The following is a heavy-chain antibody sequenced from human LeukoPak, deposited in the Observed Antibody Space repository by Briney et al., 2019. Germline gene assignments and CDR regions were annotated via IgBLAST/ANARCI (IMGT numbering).Heavy chain of an antibody. CDR2: TYYSGST. CDR3: ARRRLGWVAVADDAFDI. D-gene: IGHD6-19*01. V-gene: IGHV4-59*08. Sequence: PSETLSLTCTGSGGSISSYYWSWIRQPPGKGLEWIGYTYYSGSTNYNPSLKSRVTISVDTSKNQFYLKLSFVTAADTAVYYGARRRLGWVAVADDAFDIWGQGTTVTVSS. J-gene: IGHJ3*02. CDR1: GGSISSYY.